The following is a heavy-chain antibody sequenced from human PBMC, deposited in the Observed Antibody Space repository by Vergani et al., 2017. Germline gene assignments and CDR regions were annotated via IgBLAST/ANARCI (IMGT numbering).Heavy chain of an antibody. CDR2: ISFDGTNE. V-gene: IGHV3-30-3*01. D-gene: IGHD2-2*02. J-gene: IGHJ4*02. CDR3: VRDRDLCAGGRCYTEAWDY. Sequence: QVQLVESGGGVVQPGRSLRLSCAASGFTFSSYAMHWVRQAPGKGLEWVVGISFDGTNEYYPDLVKGRFTISRDIAKNTLYLQVRSLRREDTGVYHCVRDRDLCAGGRCYTEAWDYWGQGTPVTVSS. CDR1: GFTFSSYA.